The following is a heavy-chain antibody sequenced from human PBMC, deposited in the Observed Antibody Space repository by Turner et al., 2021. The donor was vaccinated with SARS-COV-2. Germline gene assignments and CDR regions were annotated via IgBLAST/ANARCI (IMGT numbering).Heavy chain of an antibody. D-gene: IGHD5-18*01. CDR3: ARGADVDTKIYDFYYYGMDV. V-gene: IGHV1-69*10. Sequence: QVQLVQSWAEVKKPGSSVRVSCMPSGGTFGSSAVSWVRQAPGQGLEWMGGIIPVLGTTNYAQKFQGRVTITADTSTSTAYMELNRLTSDDTAVYYCARGADVDTKIYDFYYYGMDVWGQGTTVTVSS. CDR2: IIPVLGTT. J-gene: IGHJ6*02. CDR1: GGTFGSSA.